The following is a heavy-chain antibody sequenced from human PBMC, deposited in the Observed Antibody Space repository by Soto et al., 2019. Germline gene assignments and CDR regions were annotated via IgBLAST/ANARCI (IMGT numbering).Heavy chain of an antibody. Sequence: PGGSLRLSCAASGFTFSSYEMNWVRQAPGKGLEWVSYISTSGNTIYYGDSVKGRFTISRDNAKNSLFLQMSSLRAEDTAVYYCARDGVAVVPHAIKGANAFDIWGQGTMVTVSS. CDR1: GFTFSSYE. D-gene: IGHD2-2*01. J-gene: IGHJ3*02. V-gene: IGHV3-48*03. CDR2: ISTSGNTI. CDR3: ARDGVAVVPHAIKGANAFDI.